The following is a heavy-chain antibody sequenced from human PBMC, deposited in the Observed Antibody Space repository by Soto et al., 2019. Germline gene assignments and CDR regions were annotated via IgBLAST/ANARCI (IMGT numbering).Heavy chain of an antibody. D-gene: IGHD7-27*01. CDR1: GFTFSSYT. CDR3: ARGAGDLPY. Sequence: EVQLVESGGGLVRPWGSLRLSCAASGFTFSSYTMTCVRQAPGKGLEWVSSISFSSTNIHYADSVKGRFTISRDNAKNSLYLQMNSLRAEDTAVYYCARGAGDLPYWGQGTVVTVSS. J-gene: IGHJ4*02. V-gene: IGHV3-21*01. CDR2: ISFSSTNI.